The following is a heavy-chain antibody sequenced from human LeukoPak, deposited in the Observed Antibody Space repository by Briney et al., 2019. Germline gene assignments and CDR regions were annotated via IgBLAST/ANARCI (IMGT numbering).Heavy chain of an antibody. D-gene: IGHD4-17*01. J-gene: IGHJ3*02. CDR3: ARGTTVTTAVLVPNDAFDI. CDR2: SVPMFGTI. Sequence: SVKVSCKASGGTFYSYAIDWVRQAPGQGLEWMGGSVPMFGTINFAPKLQGRITITADESTSTAYMELTSLKSEDTAVYYGARGTTVTTAVLVPNDAFDIWGQGTMVTVSS. V-gene: IGHV1-69*13. CDR1: GGTFYSYA.